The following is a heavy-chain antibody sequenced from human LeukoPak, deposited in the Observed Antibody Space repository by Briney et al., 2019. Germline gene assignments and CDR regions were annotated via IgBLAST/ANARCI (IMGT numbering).Heavy chain of an antibody. Sequence: ASETLSLTCTVSGGSIRTYYWNWIRQPPGKGLEWIGYVYYSGSTKYNPSLKSRVTISVDTSKKQFSLNLSSVTAADTAVYYCAREDASGSPSAFDIWGQGTLVTVSS. CDR1: GGSIRTYY. V-gene: IGHV4-59*01. CDR3: AREDASGSPSAFDI. J-gene: IGHJ3*02. CDR2: VYYSGST. D-gene: IGHD3-10*01.